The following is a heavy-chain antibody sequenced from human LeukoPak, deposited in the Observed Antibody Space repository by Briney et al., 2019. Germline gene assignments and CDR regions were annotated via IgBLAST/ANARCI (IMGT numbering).Heavy chain of an antibody. CDR3: ARGRKGGSAL. V-gene: IGHV4-39*01. CDR2: IYYSGST. Sequence: MPSETLSLTCTVSGGSISSSSYYWGWIRQPPGKGLEWIGSIYYSGSTYYNPSLKSRVTISVDTSKNQFSLKLSSVTAADTAFYYGARGRKGGSALWGQGTLVTVSS. J-gene: IGHJ4*02. D-gene: IGHD3-10*01. CDR1: GGSISSSSYY.